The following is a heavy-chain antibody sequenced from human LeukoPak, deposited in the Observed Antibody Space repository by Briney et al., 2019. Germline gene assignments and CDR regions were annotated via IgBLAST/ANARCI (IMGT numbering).Heavy chain of an antibody. CDR2: ISGYNGKT. D-gene: IGHD6-19*01. CDR3: ARAYHSDRQAYSSGWYSDY. CDR1: GGTFSSYA. J-gene: IGHJ4*02. V-gene: IGHV1-18*01. Sequence: ASVKVSCKASGGTFSSYAITWVRQAPGQGLEWMGWISGYNGKTNYAQKFQDRVTMTTDTSTSTAFMELRGLRSDDTAVYYCARAYHSDRQAYSSGWYSDYWGQGTLVSVSS.